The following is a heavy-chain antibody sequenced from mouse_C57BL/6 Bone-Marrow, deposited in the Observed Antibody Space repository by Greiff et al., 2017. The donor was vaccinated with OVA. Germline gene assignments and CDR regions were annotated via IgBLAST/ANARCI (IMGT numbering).Heavy chain of an antibody. CDR1: GFTFSNYW. CDR3: AFYYYFDY. CDR2: IRLKSDNYAT. V-gene: IGHV6-3*01. Sequence: EVQGVESGGGLVQPGGSMKLSCVASGFTFSNYWMNWVRQSPEKGLEWVAQIRLKSDNYATHYAESVKGRFTISRDDSKSSVYLQMNNLRAEDTGIYYCAFYYYFDYWGQGTTLTVSS. J-gene: IGHJ2*01. D-gene: IGHD1-1*01.